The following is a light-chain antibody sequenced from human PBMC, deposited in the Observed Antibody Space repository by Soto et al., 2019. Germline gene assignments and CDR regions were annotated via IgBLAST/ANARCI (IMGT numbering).Light chain of an antibody. V-gene: IGKV3-20*01. J-gene: IGKJ2*01. CDR1: QSVSSSY. Sequence: EIVLTQSPGTLSLSPGERATLSCRASQSVSSSYLAWYQHKPGQAPRLLIYGASSRATGIRDRFSGSGSGTDFPLNISRLEPEDFAVYYCQQYFSSPHNVGQGTKLEIK. CDR3: QQYFSSPHN. CDR2: GAS.